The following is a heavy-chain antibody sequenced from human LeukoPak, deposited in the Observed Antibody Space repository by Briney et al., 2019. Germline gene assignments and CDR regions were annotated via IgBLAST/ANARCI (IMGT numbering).Heavy chain of an antibody. D-gene: IGHD3-22*01. V-gene: IGHV5-51*01. CDR3: AKPKYYYDSSGYCLSDAFDI. Sequence: GESLKISCKGSGYSFTSYWIGWVRQMPGKGLEWMGIIYPGDSDTRYSPSFQGQVTISADKSISTAYLQWSSLKASDTAMYYCAKPKYYYDSSGYCLSDAFDIWGQGTMVTVSS. J-gene: IGHJ3*02. CDR2: IYPGDSDT. CDR1: GYSFTSYW.